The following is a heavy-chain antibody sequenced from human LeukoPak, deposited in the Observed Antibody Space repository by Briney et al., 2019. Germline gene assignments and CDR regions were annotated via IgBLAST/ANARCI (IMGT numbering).Heavy chain of an antibody. CDR1: GFTFSSYA. D-gene: IGHD2-15*01. V-gene: IGHV3-30*04. CDR3: ARDAPDIVVVVAATGGYFDY. J-gene: IGHJ4*02. CDR2: ISYDGSNK. Sequence: GGSLRLSCAASGFTFSSYAMHWVRQAPGKGLEWVAVISYDGSNKYYADSVKGRFTISRDNSKNTLYLQMNSLRAEDTAVYYCARDAPDIVVVVAATGGYFDYWGQGTLVTVSS.